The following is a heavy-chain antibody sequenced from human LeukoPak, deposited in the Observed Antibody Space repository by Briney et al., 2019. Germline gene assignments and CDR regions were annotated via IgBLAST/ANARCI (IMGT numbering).Heavy chain of an antibody. CDR2: IYYSGST. CDR3: ARDLVTTAEFDY. Sequence: SETLSLTCTVSGGSISSSSYYWGWIRQPPGKGLEWIGSIYYSGSTYYNPSLKSRVTISVDTSKNQFSLKLSSVTAADTAVYYCARDLVTTAEFDYWGQGTLVTVSS. J-gene: IGHJ4*02. D-gene: IGHD3-22*01. CDR1: GGSISSSSYY. V-gene: IGHV4-39*07.